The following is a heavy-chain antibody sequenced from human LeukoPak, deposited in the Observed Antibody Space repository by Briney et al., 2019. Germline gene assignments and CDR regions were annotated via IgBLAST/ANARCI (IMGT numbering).Heavy chain of an antibody. V-gene: IGHV4-4*02. CDR3: ARVNINNWHSCDY. Sequence: SETLSLTCAVSGGSISSNSWWGWVRQPPGKGLEWIGEIYHSGSPNYNPSLKSRVTISVDKSRNHFSLNLSSVTAADTAVYYCARVNINNWHSCDYWGQGTLVTVSS. CDR1: GGSISSNSW. J-gene: IGHJ4*02. CDR2: IYHSGSP. D-gene: IGHD1-1*01.